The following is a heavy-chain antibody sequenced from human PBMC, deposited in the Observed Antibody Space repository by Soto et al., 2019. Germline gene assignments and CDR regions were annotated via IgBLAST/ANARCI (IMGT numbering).Heavy chain of an antibody. CDR1: GGSISRYY. V-gene: IGHV4-59*08. J-gene: IGHJ4*02. Sequence: SETLSLTCTVSGGSISRYYWSWIRQPPGKGMEWIGYMYNTGSTVYNPSFKSRVTISVDRSKNQFSLNLGSVTAADTAVYYCARGIYSERDQFEYWGQGTLVTVSS. D-gene: IGHD2-15*01. CDR2: MYNTGST. CDR3: ARGIYSERDQFEY.